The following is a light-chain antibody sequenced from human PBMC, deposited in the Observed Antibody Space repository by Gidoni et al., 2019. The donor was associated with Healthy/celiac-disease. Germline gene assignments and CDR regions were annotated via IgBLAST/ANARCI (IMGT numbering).Light chain of an antibody. CDR2: DAS. CDR1: QSVSSY. J-gene: IGKJ4*01. V-gene: IGKV3-11*01. CDR3: QQRSGP. Sequence: EIVLTQSPATLSLSPGERATLSCRASQSVSSYLAWYQQKPGQAPRLLIYDASNRATGIPARFSGSGSGTDFTLTISSLEPEDFAVYYCQQRSGPFGGXTKVEIK.